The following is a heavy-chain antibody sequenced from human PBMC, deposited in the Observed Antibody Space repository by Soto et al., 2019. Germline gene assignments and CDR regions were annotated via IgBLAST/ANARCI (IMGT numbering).Heavy chain of an antibody. Sequence: GGSLRLSCAASGFTFSSYAMSWVRQAPGKGLEWVSAISGSGGSTYYADSVKGRFTISRDNSKNTLYLQMNSLRAEDTAVYYCAKKAPGAIFGVVTPFDYWGQGTLVTVSS. CDR2: ISGSGGST. J-gene: IGHJ4*02. CDR3: AKKAPGAIFGVVTPFDY. V-gene: IGHV3-23*01. CDR1: GFTFSSYA. D-gene: IGHD3-3*01.